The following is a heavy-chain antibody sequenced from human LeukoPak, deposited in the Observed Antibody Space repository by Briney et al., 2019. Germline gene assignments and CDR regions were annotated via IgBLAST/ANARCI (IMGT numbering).Heavy chain of an antibody. CDR3: ARERITIFGVVIQVDYYYGMDV. Sequence: ASVKVSCTASGYTFTSYYMHWVRQAPGQGLEWMGIINPSGGSTSYAQKFQGRVTMTRDTSTSTVYMELSSLRSEDTAVYYCARERITIFGVVIQVDYYYGMDVWGQGTTVTVSS. CDR1: GYTFTSYY. V-gene: IGHV1-46*01. CDR2: INPSGGST. D-gene: IGHD3-3*01. J-gene: IGHJ6*02.